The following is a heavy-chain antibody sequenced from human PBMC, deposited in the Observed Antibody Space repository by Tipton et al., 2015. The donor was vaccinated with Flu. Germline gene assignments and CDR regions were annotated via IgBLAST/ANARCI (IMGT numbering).Heavy chain of an antibody. Sequence: TLSLTCAVYGGSFSGYYWSWIRQPPGKGLEWIGEINHSGSTNYNPSLKSRATISVDTSKNQFSLKLSSVTAADTAVYYCAREGSYSSSPGLLDAFDIWGQGTMVTVSS. V-gene: IGHV4-34*01. CDR1: GGSFSGYY. CDR3: AREGSYSSSPGLLDAFDI. J-gene: IGHJ3*02. D-gene: IGHD6-6*01. CDR2: INHSGST.